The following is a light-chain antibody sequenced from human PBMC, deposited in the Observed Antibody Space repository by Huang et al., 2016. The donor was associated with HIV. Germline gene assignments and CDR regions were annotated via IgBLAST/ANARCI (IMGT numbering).Light chain of an antibody. CDR2: KSS. V-gene: IGKV1-5*03. CDR3: QQYNTFWT. CDR1: HSVSTW. Sequence: DIQMTQSPSILSAFVGDRVTITCRASHSVSTWVAWYQQKPGQPPKRRIYKSSTLERGVLSRFSVSGSVPEFTLTITSLQPDDYATYYCQQYNTFWTFGQGTKV. J-gene: IGKJ1*01.